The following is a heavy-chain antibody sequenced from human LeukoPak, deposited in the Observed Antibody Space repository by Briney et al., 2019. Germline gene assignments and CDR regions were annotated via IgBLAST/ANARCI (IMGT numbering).Heavy chain of an antibody. V-gene: IGHV3-30-3*01. CDR2: ISYDGSNK. D-gene: IGHD2-15*01. Sequence: PGGSLRLSCAASGFTFSSYAMHWVRQAPGKGLEWVAVISYDGSNKYYAASVKGRFTISRDNSKNTLYLQMNSLRAEDTAVYYCARAMGPYVAAAIDYWGQGTLVTVSS. CDR3: ARAMGPYVAAAIDY. CDR1: GFTFSSYA. J-gene: IGHJ4*02.